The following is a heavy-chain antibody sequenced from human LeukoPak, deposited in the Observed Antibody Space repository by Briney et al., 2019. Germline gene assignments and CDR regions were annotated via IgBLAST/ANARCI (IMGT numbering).Heavy chain of an antibody. CDR3: AKAVGGYPHDAFDI. J-gene: IGHJ3*02. Sequence: PGGTLRLSCAASGFTFSNFAMSWVRQAPGKGLEWVSTISGGGAYTYYADSVKGRFTISRDNSKNTLDLQMKSMRVEDTALYYCAKAVGGYPHDAFDIWGQGTMVTVSS. V-gene: IGHV3-23*01. CDR1: GFTFSNFA. CDR2: ISGGGAYT. D-gene: IGHD2-15*01.